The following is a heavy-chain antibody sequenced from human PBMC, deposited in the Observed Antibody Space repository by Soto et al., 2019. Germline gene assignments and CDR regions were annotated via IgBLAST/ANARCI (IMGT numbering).Heavy chain of an antibody. D-gene: IGHD2-15*01. V-gene: IGHV4-34*01. J-gene: IGHJ5*02. CDR1: GGSFSGYY. CDR3: VRGVGYCSGGSCSGNWFDP. CDR2: INHSGST. Sequence: QVQLQQWGAGLLKPSETLSLTCAVYGGSFSGYYWSWIRQPPGKGLEWIGEINHSGSTNYNPSLKSRVTISVATSKNQFSLKLSSVTAADTAVYYCVRGVGYCSGGSCSGNWFDPWGQGTLVTVSS.